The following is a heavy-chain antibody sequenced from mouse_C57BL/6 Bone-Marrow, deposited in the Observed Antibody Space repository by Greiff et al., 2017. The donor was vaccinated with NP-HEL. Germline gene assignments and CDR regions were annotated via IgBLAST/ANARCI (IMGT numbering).Heavy chain of an antibody. D-gene: IGHD1-1*01. V-gene: IGHV1-22*01. CDR2: INPNNGGT. CDR1: GYTFTDYN. CDR3: AIPFYYYGFYYFDY. J-gene: IGHJ2*01. Sequence: VQLQQSGPELVKPGASVKLSCKASGYTFTDYNMHWVKQSHGKSLEWIGYINPNNGGTSYTQKFKGKATLTVNKSSSTAYMELRSLTSEDSAVYYCAIPFYYYGFYYFDYWGQGTTLTVSS.